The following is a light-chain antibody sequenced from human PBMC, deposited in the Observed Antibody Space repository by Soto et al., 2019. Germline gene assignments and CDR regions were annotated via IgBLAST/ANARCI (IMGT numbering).Light chain of an antibody. Sequence: AIQMTQSPSSLSASVGDRVTITCRASQAIRSDLGWYQQKPGKAPKVLIDTASNLQSGVPSRFSGSGSGTDFTLTISSLQPEDFATYYCLQDNNFPLTFGGGTKVEMK. CDR3: LQDNNFPLT. V-gene: IGKV1-6*01. CDR2: TAS. CDR1: QAIRSD. J-gene: IGKJ4*01.